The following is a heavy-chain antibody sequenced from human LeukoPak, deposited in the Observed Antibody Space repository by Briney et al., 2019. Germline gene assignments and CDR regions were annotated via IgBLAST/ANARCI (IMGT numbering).Heavy chain of an antibody. CDR1: GGSISSTPFY. CDR3: ARATSSGFDP. D-gene: IGHD1-26*01. J-gene: IGHJ5*02. V-gene: IGHV4-39*07. CDR2: IFYSGST. Sequence: SETLSLTCTVSGGSISSTPFYWGWIRQPPGKGLEWLASIFYSGSTYYNPSPKSRVTISIDTSKNQFSLKLGSVTAADTAVYYCARATSSGFDPWGQGTLVTVSS.